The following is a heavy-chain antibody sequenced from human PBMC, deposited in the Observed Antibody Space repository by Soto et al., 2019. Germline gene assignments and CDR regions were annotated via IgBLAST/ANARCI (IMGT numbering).Heavy chain of an antibody. J-gene: IGHJ4*02. V-gene: IGHV4-31*03. Sequence: PSETLSLTCTVSGGSISSGGYYWSWIRQHPGKGLEWIGYIYYSGSTYYNPSLKSRVTISVDTSKNQFSLKLSSVTAADTAVYYCARLSYSSGWYFDYWGQGTLVTVSS. CDR2: IYYSGST. CDR1: GGSISSGGYY. D-gene: IGHD6-19*01. CDR3: ARLSYSSGWYFDY.